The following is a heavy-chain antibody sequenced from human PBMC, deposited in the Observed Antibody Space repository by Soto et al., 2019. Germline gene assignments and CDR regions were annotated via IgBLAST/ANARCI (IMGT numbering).Heavy chain of an antibody. CDR2: ISSGSSYI. Sequence: GGSLILSCAASGFTFSSNSMNWVRQAPGKGLEWVSSISSGSSYIYYADSVKGRFTISRDNAKKSLYLQMNSLRAEDTAVYYCARDTYDDYRGQGTLVTVSS. D-gene: IGHD3-3*01. V-gene: IGHV3-21*01. J-gene: IGHJ4*02. CDR3: ARDTYDDY. CDR1: GFTFSSNS.